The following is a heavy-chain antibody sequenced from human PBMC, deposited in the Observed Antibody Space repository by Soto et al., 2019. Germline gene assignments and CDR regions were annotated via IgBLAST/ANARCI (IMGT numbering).Heavy chain of an antibody. D-gene: IGHD1-26*01. CDR2: INWNSGSI. CDR3: AKVLSGSSLGY. J-gene: IGHJ4*02. Sequence: EVQLVESGGGLVQPGRSLRLSCAASGFTFDDYAMHWVRQAPGKGLEWVSGINWNSGSIDYADSVKGRFTISRDNAKDSLYLQMNSLRAEDTALYYCAKVLSGSSLGYWGQGTLVTVSS. V-gene: IGHV3-9*01. CDR1: GFTFDDYA.